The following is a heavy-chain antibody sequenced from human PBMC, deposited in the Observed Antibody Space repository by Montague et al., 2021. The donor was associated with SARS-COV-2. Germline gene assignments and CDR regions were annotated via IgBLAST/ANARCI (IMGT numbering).Heavy chain of an antibody. CDR1: GGSISSGSYY. J-gene: IGHJ5*02. CDR2: IYTSGST. CDR3: ARDSAAGP. D-gene: IGHD3-10*01. V-gene: IGHV4-61*02. Sequence: TLSLTCTVSGGSISSGSYYWSWIRQPAGKGLEWIGRIYTSGSTNYNPSLKSRVTISVDTSKNQFSLKLSSVTAADTAVYYCARDSAAGPWGQGTLVTVSS.